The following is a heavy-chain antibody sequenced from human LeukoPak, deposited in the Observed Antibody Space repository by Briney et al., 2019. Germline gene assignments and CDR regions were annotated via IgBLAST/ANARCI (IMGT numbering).Heavy chain of an antibody. CDR2: ISSSSSYI. Sequence: GRSLRLSCAASGFTFSSYSMNWVRQAPGKGLEWVSSISSSSSYIYYADSVKGRFTISRDNAKNSLYLQMNSLRAEDTAVYYCARGQSSGWMVIDYWGQGTLVTVSS. D-gene: IGHD6-19*01. CDR1: GFTFSSYS. J-gene: IGHJ4*02. CDR3: ARGQSSGWMVIDY. V-gene: IGHV3-21*01.